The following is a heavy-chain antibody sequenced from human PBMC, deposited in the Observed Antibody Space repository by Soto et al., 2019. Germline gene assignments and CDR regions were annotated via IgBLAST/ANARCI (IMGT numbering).Heavy chain of an antibody. Sequence: QVQLVESGGGVVQPGRSLRLSCAASGFTFSRHTMHWVRQAPGKGLEWVAAISDDGSNTYYADSVKGRFTISRDNSKNPLYLQMNSLSSEDTAVHHCAREVYYDFWSGCNTHPYYFDDWGQGTLVTVSS. V-gene: IGHV3-30-3*01. J-gene: IGHJ4*02. CDR3: AREVYYDFWSGCNTHPYYFDD. CDR1: GFTFSRHT. CDR2: ISDDGSNT. D-gene: IGHD3-3*01.